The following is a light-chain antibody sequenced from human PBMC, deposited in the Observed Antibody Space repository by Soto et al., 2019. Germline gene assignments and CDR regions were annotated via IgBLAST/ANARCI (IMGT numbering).Light chain of an antibody. V-gene: IGKV3-20*01. Sequence: EIVLTQSPGTLSLSPGERATLSCRSSQSVRSSYLAWYQQKPGQAPRLLIYGASSRATGIPDRFSGSGSGTDFTLTISRLEPEEFAVYYCKKYGSSPFTVGTGTKVDIK. CDR1: QSVRSSY. CDR3: KKYGSSPFT. CDR2: GAS. J-gene: IGKJ3*01.